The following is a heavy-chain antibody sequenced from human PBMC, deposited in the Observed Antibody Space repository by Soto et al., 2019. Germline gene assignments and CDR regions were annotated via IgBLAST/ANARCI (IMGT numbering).Heavy chain of an antibody. Sequence: EVQLVESGGGLVKPGGSLRLSCAASGFTFSSYSMNWVRQAPGKGLEWVSSISSSSSYIYYADSVKGRFTISRDNAKNSLYLQMNSLRAEDTAVYYCARDRCTNGVCYTQFDYWGQGTLVTVSS. CDR1: GFTFSSYS. CDR3: ARDRCTNGVCYTQFDY. D-gene: IGHD2-8*01. J-gene: IGHJ4*02. CDR2: ISSSSSYI. V-gene: IGHV3-21*01.